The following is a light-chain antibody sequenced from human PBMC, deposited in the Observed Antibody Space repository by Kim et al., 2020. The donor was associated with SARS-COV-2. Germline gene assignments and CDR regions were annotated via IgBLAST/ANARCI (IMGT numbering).Light chain of an antibody. J-gene: IGKJ5*01. V-gene: IGKV1D-43*01. CDR3: QHYYSTPIT. CDR1: QEIYTY. Sequence: AIRMTQPPFSLSASVGDRVTITCWASQEIYTYLAWSQQKPAKAPNLFNSSVSSFRSGVPSRFSGSGSGTDYTLTISSLQPEDFSTYDCQHYYSTPITFGRGTRLEI. CDR2: SVS.